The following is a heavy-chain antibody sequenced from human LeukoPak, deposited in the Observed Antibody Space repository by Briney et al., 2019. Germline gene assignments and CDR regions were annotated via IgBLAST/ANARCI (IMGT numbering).Heavy chain of an antibody. CDR1: GYTFTSYY. Sequence: GASVKVSCKASGYTFTSYYMHWVRQAPGQGLGWMGIINPSGGSTSYAQKFQGRVTMTRETSTSTVYMELSSLRSEDTAVYYCARAVAVAGNLYYYGMDVWGQGTTVTVSS. CDR2: INPSGGST. CDR3: ARAVAVAGNLYYYGMDV. D-gene: IGHD6-19*01. J-gene: IGHJ6*02. V-gene: IGHV1-46*01.